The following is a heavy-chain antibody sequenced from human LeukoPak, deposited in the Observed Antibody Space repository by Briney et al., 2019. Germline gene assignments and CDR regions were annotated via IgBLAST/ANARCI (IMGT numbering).Heavy chain of an antibody. CDR3: ARDLPTTAFDI. V-gene: IGHV4-59*12. CDR1: GGSISSYY. CDR2: IYYSGST. Sequence: SETLSLTCTVSGGSISSYYWSWIRQPPGKGLEWIGYIYYSGSTNYNPSLKSRVTISVDTSKNQFSLKLSSATAADTAVYYCARDLPTTAFDIWGQGTMVTVSS. J-gene: IGHJ3*02. D-gene: IGHD1-7*01.